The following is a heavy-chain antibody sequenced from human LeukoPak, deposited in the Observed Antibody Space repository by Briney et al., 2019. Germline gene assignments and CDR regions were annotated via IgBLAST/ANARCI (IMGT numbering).Heavy chain of an antibody. D-gene: IGHD2-15*01. V-gene: IGHV3-21*01. CDR1: GFTFSSYS. CDR2: ISSNSADI. J-gene: IGHJ5*02. CDR3: ARDLEGYCSSGSCYSGVWFDP. Sequence: GESLRLSCAASGFTFSSYSMNWVRHAPGKGLERVSSISSNSADIYYADSVVGRFTISTDNAKNSLYLQMDSMRAEDTAVYYCARDLEGYCSSGSCYSGVWFDPWGQGTLVTVSS.